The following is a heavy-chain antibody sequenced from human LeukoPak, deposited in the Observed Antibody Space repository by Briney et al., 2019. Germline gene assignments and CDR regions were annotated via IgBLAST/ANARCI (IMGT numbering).Heavy chain of an antibody. CDR2: IYSGGST. D-gene: IGHD5-24*01. CDR1: GFTVSSNY. V-gene: IGHV3-66*01. CDR3: ARDRDGYNLNWFDP. J-gene: IGHJ5*02. Sequence: GGSLRLSCAASGFTVSSNYMSWVRQAPGKGLGWVSVIYSGGSTYYADSVKGRFTISRDNSKNTLYLQMNSLRAEDTAVYYCARDRDGYNLNWFDPWGQGTLVTVSS.